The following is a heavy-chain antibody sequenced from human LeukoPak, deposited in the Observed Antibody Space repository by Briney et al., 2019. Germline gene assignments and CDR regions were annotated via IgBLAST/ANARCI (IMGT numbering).Heavy chain of an antibody. J-gene: IGHJ4*02. D-gene: IGHD3-22*01. CDR1: GFTFSSYS. CDR3: ARVEEGYYYDSSGYYPDY. Sequence: GGSLRLSCAASGFTFSSYSMNWVRQAPGKGLEWVSSISSSSSYIYYADSVKGRFTISRDNAKNSLYLQMNSLRAEDTAVYYCARVEEGYYYDSSGYYPDYWGQGTLVTVSS. CDR2: ISSSSSYI. V-gene: IGHV3-21*01.